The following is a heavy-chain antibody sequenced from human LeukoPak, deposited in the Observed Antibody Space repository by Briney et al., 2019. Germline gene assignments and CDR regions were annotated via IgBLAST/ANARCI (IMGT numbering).Heavy chain of an antibody. CDR2: ISGYNGNT. J-gene: IGHJ4*02. CDR3: ARAEEWLADFDY. Sequence: ASVKVSCKASGYTLTGYYMHWVRQAPGQGLEWMGWISGYNGNTNFAQKLQGRVTMTTDTFTSTAYMELRSLRSDDTAVYYCARAEEWLADFDYWGQGTLVTVSS. CDR1: GYTLTGYY. D-gene: IGHD6-19*01. V-gene: IGHV1-18*04.